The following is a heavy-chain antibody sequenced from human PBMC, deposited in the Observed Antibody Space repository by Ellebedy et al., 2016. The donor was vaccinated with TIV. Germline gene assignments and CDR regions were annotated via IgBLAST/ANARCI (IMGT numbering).Heavy chain of an antibody. Sequence: SETLSLXCIVSGDSISSPLPYWGWIRQPPGKGLEWIGEINHSGSTNYNPSLKSRVTISVDTSKNQFSLKLSSVTAADTAVYYCARVLYGGNPYYFDYWGQGTLVTVSS. CDR3: ARVLYGGNPYYFDY. V-gene: IGHV4-39*07. J-gene: IGHJ4*02. D-gene: IGHD4-23*01. CDR2: INHSGST. CDR1: GDSISSPLPY.